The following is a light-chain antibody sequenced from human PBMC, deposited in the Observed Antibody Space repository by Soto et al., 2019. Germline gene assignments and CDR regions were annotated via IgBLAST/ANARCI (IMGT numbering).Light chain of an antibody. Sequence: EIVMTQSPVTLSVSPGERVTLSCRASQSVSSSSLAWYQQKPGQAPRLLIYGASTRATDTPVRFRGSGSGTEFTLTISSLQSEDFAVYYCQQYNNWPPSIIFGQGTRLEIK. CDR3: QQYNNWPPSII. V-gene: IGKV3-15*01. J-gene: IGKJ5*01. CDR2: GAS. CDR1: QSVSSS.